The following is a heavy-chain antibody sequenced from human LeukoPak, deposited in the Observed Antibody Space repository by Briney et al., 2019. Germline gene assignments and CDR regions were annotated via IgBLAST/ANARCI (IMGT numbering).Heavy chain of an antibody. V-gene: IGHV3-7*01. CDR3: TRDTGCPGGTCYSFYDY. CDR1: GFTFSNYW. J-gene: IGHJ4*02. CDR2: IRQDGTEK. Sequence: GGSLRLSCAASGFTFSNYWMTWVGQAPGKGREGVANIRQDGTEKYYVDSVKGRFTISRDNAENSLYLQMNSLRAEDTAVYYCTRDTGCPGGTCYSFYDYWGQGTLVTVSS. D-gene: IGHD2-15*01.